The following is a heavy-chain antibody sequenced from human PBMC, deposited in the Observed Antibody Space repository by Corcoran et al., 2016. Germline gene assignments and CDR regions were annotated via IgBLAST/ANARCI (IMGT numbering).Heavy chain of an antibody. CDR1: GGSFSGYY. V-gene: IGHV4-34*01. D-gene: IGHD3-10*01. J-gene: IGHJ4*02. CDR3: ARAYRITMVREYYFDY. CDR2: INHSGST. Sequence: QVQLQQWGAGLLKPSETLSLTCAVYGGSFSGYYWSWIRQPQGKGLEWVGEINHSGSTKYNPSLKSRVTISVDTSKNQFSLKLSSVTAADTAVYYCARAYRITMVREYYFDYWGQGYLVTV.